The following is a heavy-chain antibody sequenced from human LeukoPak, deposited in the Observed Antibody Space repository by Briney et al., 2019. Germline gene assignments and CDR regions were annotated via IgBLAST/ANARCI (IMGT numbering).Heavy chain of an antibody. CDR2: ISASGCT. CDR1: NGSISIYY. D-gene: IGHD4-17*01. J-gene: IGHJ4*02. V-gene: IGHV4-4*07. CDR3: AREITVTRPFDY. Sequence: SETLSLTCTVSNGSISIYYWSWVRQPAGKGLEWIGRISASGCTNYNPSLKSRVTMSLDTSKNQFSLKLSSVTAADTAVYYCAREITVTRPFDYWGPGTLVTVSS.